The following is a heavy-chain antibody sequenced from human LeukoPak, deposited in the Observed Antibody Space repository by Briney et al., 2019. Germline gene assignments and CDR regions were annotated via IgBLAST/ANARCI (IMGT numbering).Heavy chain of an antibody. CDR1: GGSFSGYY. CDR2: IYYSGST. V-gene: IGHV4-59*01. D-gene: IGHD6-6*01. Sequence: PSETLSLTCAVYGGSFSGYYWSWIRQPPGKGLEWIGYIYYSGSTNYNPSLKSRVTISVDTSKNQFSLKLSSVTAADTAVYYCARGGGEYSSSSDFDFWGQGTLVTVSS. J-gene: IGHJ4*02. CDR3: ARGGGEYSSSSDFDF.